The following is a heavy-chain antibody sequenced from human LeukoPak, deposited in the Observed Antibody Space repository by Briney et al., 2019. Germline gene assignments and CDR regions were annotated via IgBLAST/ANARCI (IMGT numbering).Heavy chain of an antibody. CDR3: AKAAGNYYCYYYGMDV. Sequence: GGSLRLSCAASGFTFSSYAMSWVRQAPGKGLEWVSAISGSGGSTYYADSVKGRFTISRDNSKNTLYLQMNSLRAEDTAVYYCAKAAGNYYCYYYGMDVWGQGTTVTVSS. CDR1: GFTFSSYA. J-gene: IGHJ6*02. CDR2: ISGSGGST. D-gene: IGHD1-1*01. V-gene: IGHV3-23*01.